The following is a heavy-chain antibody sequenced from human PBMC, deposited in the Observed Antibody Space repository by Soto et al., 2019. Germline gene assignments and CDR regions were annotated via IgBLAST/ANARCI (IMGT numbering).Heavy chain of an antibody. V-gene: IGHV3-23*01. D-gene: IGHD6-13*01. CDR2: ISGSGGSS. CDR3: AKVTKRAAAGRYEYYKYGMDV. CDR1: GFAFSTYA. Sequence: VGSLRLSCAASGFAFSTYAMTWVRQAPGKGLEWVSVISGSGGSSYYAASVKGRFTISRDNSKNTVYLQMNGLRAEDTALYFCAKVTKRAAAGRYEYYKYGMDVWGQGTTVPVSS. J-gene: IGHJ6*02.